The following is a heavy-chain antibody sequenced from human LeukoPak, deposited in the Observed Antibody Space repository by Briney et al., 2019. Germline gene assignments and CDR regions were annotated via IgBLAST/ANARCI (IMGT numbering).Heavy chain of an antibody. V-gene: IGHV4-59*01. J-gene: IGHJ2*01. Sequence: SETLSLTCTVSGGSISSSYWSWIRQPPGKGLAWIGYIYQTESTNYNPSLKSRVTISVDTSKNQFSLKLTSVTAADTAMYYCARALFRFDSSSRSLHWYFDLWGRGTLVTVSS. CDR1: GGSISSSY. CDR2: IYQTEST. CDR3: ARALFRFDSSSRSLHWYFDL. D-gene: IGHD3-22*01.